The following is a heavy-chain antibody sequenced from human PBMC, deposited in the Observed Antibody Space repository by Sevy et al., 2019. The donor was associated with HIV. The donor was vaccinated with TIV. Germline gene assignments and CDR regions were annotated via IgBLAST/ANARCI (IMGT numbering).Heavy chain of an antibody. Sequence: SETLSLTCAVYGGSFSGHYWSWIHQPPGKGLEWIGEINHSGSTNYNPSLKSRVTISVDTSKNQFSLKLSSVTAADTAGYYCARGIVVVPAAMGGGYGMDVWGQGTTVTVSS. V-gene: IGHV4-34*01. CDR2: INHSGST. CDR3: ARGIVVVPAAMGGGYGMDV. CDR1: GGSFSGHY. D-gene: IGHD2-2*01. J-gene: IGHJ6*02.